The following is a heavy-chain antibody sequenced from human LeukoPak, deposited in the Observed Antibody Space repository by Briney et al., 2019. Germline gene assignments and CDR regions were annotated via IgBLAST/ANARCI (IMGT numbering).Heavy chain of an antibody. CDR2: ISGSGGST. J-gene: IGHJ4*02. CDR1: GFTFSSYA. CDR3: ARVSLLDDGGLGDY. D-gene: IGHD4-23*01. V-gene: IGHV3-23*01. Sequence: PGGSLRLSCAASGFTFSSYAMSWVRQAPGKGLEWVLAISGSGGSTYYADSVKGRFTISRDNAKNSLYLQMNSLRAEDTAVYYCARVSLLDDGGLGDYWGQGTLVTVSS.